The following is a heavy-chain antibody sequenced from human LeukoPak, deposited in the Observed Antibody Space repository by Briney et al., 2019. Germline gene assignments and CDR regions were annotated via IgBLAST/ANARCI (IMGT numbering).Heavy chain of an antibody. V-gene: IGHV1-3*01. D-gene: IGHD6-13*01. CDR1: GYTFTSYA. Sequence: ASVKVSFKASGYTFTSYALHWVRQAPGQGLEWMGWMNVGNGNTKYSQKLQGRVTMTTDTSTSTAYMELRSLRSDDTAVYYCARLYSSSWYYFDYWGQGTLVTVSS. CDR2: MNVGNGNT. CDR3: ARLYSSSWYYFDY. J-gene: IGHJ4*02.